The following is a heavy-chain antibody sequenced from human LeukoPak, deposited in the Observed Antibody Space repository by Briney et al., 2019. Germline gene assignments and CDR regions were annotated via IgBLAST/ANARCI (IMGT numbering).Heavy chain of an antibody. CDR2: ISWNSGSI. J-gene: IGHJ4*02. CDR3: ARDLDAGPFDY. D-gene: IGHD6-13*01. V-gene: IGHV3-9*01. CDR1: GFTFDDYA. Sequence: PGGSLRLSCAASGFTFDDYAMHWVRQAPGKGLEWVSGISWNSGSIGYADSVKGRFTISRDNAKNSLYLQMNSLRAEDTAVYYCARDLDAGPFDYWGQGTLVTVSS.